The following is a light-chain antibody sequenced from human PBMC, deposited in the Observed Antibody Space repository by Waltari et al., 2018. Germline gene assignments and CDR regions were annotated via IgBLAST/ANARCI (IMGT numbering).Light chain of an antibody. CDR3: ETGGHGTWV. CDR1: SGHSSNI. V-gene: IGLV4-69*01. Sequence: QLVLTQSPSASASLGASVKPTCTLSSGHSSNIIACHQQQPEKVPRYLMKVNSDGSHSKGDDIPDRFSGSSSGAERYLTISSLQSEDEADYYCETGGHGTWVFGGGTKLTVL. J-gene: IGLJ3*02. CDR2: VNSDGSH.